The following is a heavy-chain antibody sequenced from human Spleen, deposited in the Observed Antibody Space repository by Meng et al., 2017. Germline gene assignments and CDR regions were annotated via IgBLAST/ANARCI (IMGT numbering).Heavy chain of an antibody. CDR2: IGHSGTT. Sequence: QPQLQESGSGLPQPSEALSLTWRVSGGSISTSGYYWGWIRQPPGKGLEWIGSIGHSGTTYYTPSLRRRVTVSIDTSKNQFSLEVTSVTAADTAVYYCVRSSGWVRTGFDPWGQGTLVTVSS. V-gene: IGHV4-39*01. D-gene: IGHD6-19*01. J-gene: IGHJ5*02. CDR3: VRSSGWVRTGFDP. CDR1: GGSISTSGYY.